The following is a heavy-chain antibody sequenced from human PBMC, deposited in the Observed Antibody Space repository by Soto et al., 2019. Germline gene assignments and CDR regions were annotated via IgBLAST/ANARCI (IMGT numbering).Heavy chain of an antibody. J-gene: IGHJ2*01. CDR2: KSYDGSNE. CDR3: ARDGGLVRGFYDWYVAL. CDR1: GFTFSTFP. Sequence: QVQLVESGGGVVQPGRSLRLSCAASGFTFSTFPIHWVRQAPGKGLEWVALKSYDGSNEYYADPVKGRFTISRDNSKNTLYQQMNSLRTEDTALYYCARDGGLVRGFYDWYVALWGRGTRVNVAS. V-gene: IGHV3-30-3*01. D-gene: IGHD3-10*01.